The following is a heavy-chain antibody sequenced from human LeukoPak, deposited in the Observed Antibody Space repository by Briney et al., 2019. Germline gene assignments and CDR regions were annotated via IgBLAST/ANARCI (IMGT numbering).Heavy chain of an antibody. CDR1: GFTFSIYS. D-gene: IGHD3-16*01. J-gene: IGHJ5*02. CDR2: ISSSSNTI. V-gene: IGHV3-48*01. CDR3: GRDFVTWGGSPGSGFEP. Sequence: PGGSLRLSCAASGFTFSIYSMNWVRQAPGKGLEWVSYISSSSNTIYYADSVKGRFTISRDNAKNSLYLQMNSLRAEDTAVYYWGRDFVTWGGSPGSGFEPWGQGTLVTVSS.